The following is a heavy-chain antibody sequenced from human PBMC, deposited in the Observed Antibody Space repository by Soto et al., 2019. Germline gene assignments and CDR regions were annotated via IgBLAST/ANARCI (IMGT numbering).Heavy chain of an antibody. CDR2: IYYSGST. V-gene: IGHV4-39*07. CDR3: ARDPLSSGWNTPGY. Sequence: GTSVNSSYCRSINKKPPGKGLEWIGSIYYSGSTYYNPSLKSRVTISVDTSKNQFSLKLSSVTVADTVVYYCARDPLSSGWNTPGYWGQGALVTSPQ. J-gene: IGHJ4*02. CDR1: GTSVNSSYC. D-gene: IGHD6-19*01.